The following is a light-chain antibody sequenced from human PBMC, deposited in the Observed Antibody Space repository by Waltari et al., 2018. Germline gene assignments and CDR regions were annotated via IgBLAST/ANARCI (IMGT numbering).Light chain of an antibody. CDR1: QSVLYSSNSKNY. Sequence: DIVMTQSPDSLSVSLGERATFSCKSSQSVLYSSNSKNYLAWFQQKPGQPPKLLLYWASTRESGVPDRFSGSGSGTDFTLTISSLQAEDVAVYYCQQYYTAPRTFGQGTKVEI. CDR3: QQYYTAPRT. V-gene: IGKV4-1*01. CDR2: WAS. J-gene: IGKJ1*01.